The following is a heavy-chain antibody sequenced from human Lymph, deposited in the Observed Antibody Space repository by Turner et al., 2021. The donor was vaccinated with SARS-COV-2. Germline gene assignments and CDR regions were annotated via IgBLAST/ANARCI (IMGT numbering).Heavy chain of an antibody. J-gene: IGHJ4*02. V-gene: IGHV3-33*01. D-gene: IGHD3-16*01. Sequence: QVQLVESGGGVVQPGRSLRRSCAASGFTFSSSGMHWVRQAPVKGLEWVAVIWYDGSNKYYADSVKGRFTISRDNSKNTLYLQLNSLRAEDTAVYYCARHNGGRLDYWGQGTLVTVSS. CDR2: IWYDGSNK. CDR3: ARHNGGRLDY. CDR1: GFTFSSSG.